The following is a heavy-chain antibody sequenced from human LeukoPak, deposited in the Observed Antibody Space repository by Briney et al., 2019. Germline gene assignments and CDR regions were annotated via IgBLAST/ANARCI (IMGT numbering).Heavy chain of an antibody. V-gene: IGHV3-7*01. D-gene: IGHD2-15*01. Sequence: GGSLRLSCAASGFTFSSYWMSWVRQAPGKGLEWVANIKQDGSEKYYVDSVKGRLTISRDNAKNSLYLQMNSLRAEDTAVYYCARDGVVVGIGWFDPWGQGTLVTVSS. J-gene: IGHJ5*02. CDR1: GFTFSSYW. CDR2: IKQDGSEK. CDR3: ARDGVVVGIGWFDP.